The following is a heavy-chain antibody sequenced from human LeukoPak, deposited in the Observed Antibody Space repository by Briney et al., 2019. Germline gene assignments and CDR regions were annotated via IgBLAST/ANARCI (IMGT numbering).Heavy chain of an antibody. CDR1: GFTFGDYA. J-gene: IGHJ6*04. V-gene: IGHV3-49*04. D-gene: IGHD3-10*02. CDR2: IRSKAYGGTT. Sequence: GGSLRLSCTASGFTFGDYAISWVRQAPGKGLEWISFIRSKAYGGTTEYAASVKGRFTISRDNAKNSLYLQMNSLRAEDTAVYYCAELGITMIGGVWGKGTTVTISS. CDR3: AELGITMIGGV.